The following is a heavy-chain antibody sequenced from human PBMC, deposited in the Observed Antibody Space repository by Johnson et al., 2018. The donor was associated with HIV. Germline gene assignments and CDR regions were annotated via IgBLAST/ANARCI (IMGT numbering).Heavy chain of an antibody. CDR3: ARKGAWAFDI. CDR2: ISWNSGSI. CDR1: GFTFAHYA. Sequence: VQLVESGGGLVQPGRSLRLSCEASGFTFAHYAMHWVRQAPGKGLAWVSSISWNSGSIGYADSVKGRFTIARDNAKHSLYLQMNSLRAEDTAVYYWARKGAWAFDIWGQGTMVTVS. V-gene: IGHV3-9*01. D-gene: IGHD3-16*01. J-gene: IGHJ3*02.